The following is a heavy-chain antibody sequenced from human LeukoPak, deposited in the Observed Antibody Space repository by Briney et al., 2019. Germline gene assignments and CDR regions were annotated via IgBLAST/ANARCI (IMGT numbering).Heavy chain of an antibody. CDR3: ARHRTDYGDHCYFYYMDV. J-gene: IGHJ6*03. D-gene: IGHD4-17*01. Sequence: GESLKISCKGSGYSFTSSWIGWVRQMPGKGREWMGIIYPGDSDTRYSPSFQGQVTISADKSISTAYLQWSSLKASDTAMYYCARHRTDYGDHCYFYYMDVWGKGTTVTVSS. V-gene: IGHV5-51*01. CDR2: IYPGDSDT. CDR1: GYSFTSSW.